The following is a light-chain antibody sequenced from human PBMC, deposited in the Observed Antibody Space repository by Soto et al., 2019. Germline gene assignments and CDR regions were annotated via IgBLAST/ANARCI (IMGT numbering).Light chain of an antibody. CDR2: GAS. CDR1: QSVSSSY. J-gene: IGKJ3*01. Sequence: IVLTQSPGTLSLTPGERATLSCRASQSVSSSYLAWYQQKPGQAPRLLIYGASSRATGIPDRFSGSGSGTYFTLTISRLEPEDSAVYYCQQYGSSPPFTFGPGTRVDIK. CDR3: QQYGSSPPFT. V-gene: IGKV3-20*01.